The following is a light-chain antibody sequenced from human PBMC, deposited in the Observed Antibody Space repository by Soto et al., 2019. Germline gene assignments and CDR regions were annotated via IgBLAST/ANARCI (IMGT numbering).Light chain of an antibody. Sequence: QSVLTQPASVSGSPGQSITIYCTGTSSDVGSYNLVSWFQQHPGKAPKLMIYEGSKRPSGVSNRFSGSKSGNTASLTISGLQAEDEADYYCCSYAVTNILVVGGGTKLTVL. J-gene: IGLJ2*01. CDR1: SSDVGSYNL. V-gene: IGLV2-23*01. CDR2: EGS. CDR3: CSYAVTNILV.